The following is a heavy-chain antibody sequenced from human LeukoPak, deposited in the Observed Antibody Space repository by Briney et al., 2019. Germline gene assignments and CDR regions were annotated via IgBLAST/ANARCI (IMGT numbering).Heavy chain of an antibody. Sequence: GGSLRLSCAASGFTVSSNYMSWVRQAPGKGLEWVSVIYSGGSTYYADSVKGRFTISRDNSKSTLYIQMNSLRAEDAAVYYCARAKPKNMVRGLIMRRESRYYFDYWGQGTLVTVSS. J-gene: IGHJ4*02. V-gene: IGHV3-53*01. CDR1: GFTVSSNY. CDR2: IYSGGST. CDR3: ARAKPKNMVRGLIMRRESRYYFDY. D-gene: IGHD3-10*01.